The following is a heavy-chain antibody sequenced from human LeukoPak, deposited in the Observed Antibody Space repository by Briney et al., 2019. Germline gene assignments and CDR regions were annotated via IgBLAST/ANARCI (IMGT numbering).Heavy chain of an antibody. J-gene: IGHJ4*02. V-gene: IGHV3-74*01. CDR1: GFTFSSHW. Sequence: GGSLRLSCAASGFTFSSHWMHWVRQAPEKGLVGVSHINADGSGTYYAASVKGRFTISRDNAKNTLYLQMHSLTAEDTAVYYCAKDTYYYDYWGQGTLVTVSS. CDR2: INADGSGT. D-gene: IGHD3-16*01. CDR3: AKDTYYYDY.